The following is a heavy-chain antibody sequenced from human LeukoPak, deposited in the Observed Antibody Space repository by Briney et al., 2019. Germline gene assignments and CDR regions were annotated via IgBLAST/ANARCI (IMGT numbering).Heavy chain of an antibody. CDR2: IWYDGSNK. CDR1: GFTFSSCG. Sequence: GGSLRLSCAASGFTFSSCGMHWVRQAPGKGLEWVSVIWYDGSNKYYADSVKGRFTISRDNSKNTLYLQMNSLRAEDTAVYYCARDLDWTVTFVAFDIWGQGTMVTVSS. V-gene: IGHV3-33*01. CDR3: ARDLDWTVTFVAFDI. D-gene: IGHD4-17*01. J-gene: IGHJ3*02.